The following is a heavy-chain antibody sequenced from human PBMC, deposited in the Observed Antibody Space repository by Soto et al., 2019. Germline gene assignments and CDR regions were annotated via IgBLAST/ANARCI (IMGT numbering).Heavy chain of an antibody. D-gene: IGHD6-19*01. CDR3: AREGNGLAVASN. CDR2: IYHSGST. CDR1: GGSISSSNW. J-gene: IGHJ4*02. V-gene: IGHV4-4*02. Sequence: QVQLQESGPGLVKPSGTLSLTCAVSGGSISSSNWWSWVRQPPGRGLEWIGEIYHSGSTNYDPSLKGRVTISVDKFKNQFSLKLSSVTAADTAVYYCAREGNGLAVASNWGQGTLVTVSS.